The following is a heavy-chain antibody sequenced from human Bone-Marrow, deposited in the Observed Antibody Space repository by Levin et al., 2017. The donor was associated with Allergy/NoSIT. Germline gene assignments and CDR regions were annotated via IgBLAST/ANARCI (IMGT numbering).Heavy chain of an antibody. CDR1: GGSISSGDYY. Sequence: SETLSLTCTVSGGSISSGDYYWSWIRQSPGKGLEWIGYIYSSGRAHYNPSLKSRSFISPDTSKNQFSLNLRSVTAADTAVYFCARVYGWYDTSGYYRTFDSWGQGTLVTVSS. D-gene: IGHD3-22*01. V-gene: IGHV4-30-4*01. CDR3: ARVYGWYDTSGYYRTFDS. J-gene: IGHJ4*02. CDR2: IYSSGRA.